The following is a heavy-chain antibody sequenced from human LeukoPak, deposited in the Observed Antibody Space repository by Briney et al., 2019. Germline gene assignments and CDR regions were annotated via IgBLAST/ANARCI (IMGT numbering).Heavy chain of an antibody. V-gene: IGHV3-9*01. Sequence: GGSLRLSCAASGFTFSSYWMNWVRQAPGKGLEWVSGISWNSGSIGYADSVKGRFTISRDNAKNSLYLQMNSLRAEDTALYYCAKSHVLLWFGELSSWGQGTLVTVSS. CDR2: ISWNSGSI. D-gene: IGHD3-10*01. J-gene: IGHJ4*02. CDR1: GFTFSSYW. CDR3: AKSHVLLWFGELSS.